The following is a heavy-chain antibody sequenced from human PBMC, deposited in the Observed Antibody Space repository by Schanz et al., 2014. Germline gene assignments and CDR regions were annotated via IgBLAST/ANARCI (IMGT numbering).Heavy chain of an antibody. V-gene: IGHV3-7*01. J-gene: IGHJ4*02. D-gene: IGHD3-22*01. CDR3: ARDKGGYYPFDY. CDR1: GFTFSTYC. Sequence: VQLVESGGGVAQPGGSLRLSCAASGFTFSTYCMSWVRQAPGKGLEWVANIKQDESERSYVDSVKGRFTISRDNAKNSLYLQMNSLRAEDTAVYYCARDKGGYYPFDYWGQGSLVTVSS. CDR2: IKQDESER.